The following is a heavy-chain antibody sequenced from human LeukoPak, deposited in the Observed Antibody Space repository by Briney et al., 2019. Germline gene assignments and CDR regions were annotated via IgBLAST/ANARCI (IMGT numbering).Heavy chain of an antibody. Sequence: SETLSLTCAVSGYSISSGYYWGWIRQPPGKGLEWIGSIYHSGNTYYNPSLKSRVTISVDTSKNQFSLKLSSVTAADTAVYYCARELTPNYYDSSGYYKWGQGTLVTVSS. D-gene: IGHD3-22*01. J-gene: IGHJ4*02. CDR2: IYHSGNT. V-gene: IGHV4-38-2*02. CDR1: GYSISSGYY. CDR3: ARELTPNYYDSSGYYK.